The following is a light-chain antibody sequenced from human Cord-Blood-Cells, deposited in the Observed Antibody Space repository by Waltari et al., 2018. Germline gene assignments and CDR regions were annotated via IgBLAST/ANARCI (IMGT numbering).Light chain of an antibody. CDR2: GGS. CDR3: CSYAGSSTYVV. Sequence: QSALTQPASVSGSPGQSITISCTGTSSDVGSYNLVSWYQQHPGKDPKLRIYGGSKRPSGVSNRFSGSKSGNTASLTISGLQAEDEAVYYCCSYAGSSTYVVFGGGTKLTVL. CDR1: SSDVGSYNL. J-gene: IGLJ2*01. V-gene: IGLV2-23*01.